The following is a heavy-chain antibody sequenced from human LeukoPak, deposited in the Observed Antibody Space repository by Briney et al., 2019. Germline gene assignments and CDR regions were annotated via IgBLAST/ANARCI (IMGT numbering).Heavy chain of an antibody. J-gene: IGHJ4*02. D-gene: IGHD5-12*01. CDR2: MNPNSGNT. V-gene: IGHV1-8*03. CDR3: ARGQHIVATAATTFDY. CDR1: GYTFTSYD. Sequence: ASVKVSCKASGYTFTSYDINWVRQATGQGLEWMGWMNPNSGNTGYAQKFQGRVTITRNTSISTAYMELSRLRSDDTAVYYCARGQHIVATAATTFDYWGQGTLVTVSS.